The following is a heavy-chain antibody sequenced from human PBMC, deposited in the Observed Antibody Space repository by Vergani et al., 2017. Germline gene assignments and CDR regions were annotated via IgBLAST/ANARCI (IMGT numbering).Heavy chain of an antibody. CDR3: ARDAGDTDGFWFDP. CDR2: IVVGSGNT. CDR1: GFTFTSSA. V-gene: IGHV1-58*01. Sequence: QMQLVQSGPEVKKPGTSVKVSCKASGFTFTSSAVQWVRQARGQRLEWIGWIVVGSGNTNYAQKFQERVTITRDMSTSTAYMELSSLRSEDTAVYYCARDAGDTDGFWFDPWGQGTLVTVSS. J-gene: IGHJ5*02. D-gene: IGHD7-27*01.